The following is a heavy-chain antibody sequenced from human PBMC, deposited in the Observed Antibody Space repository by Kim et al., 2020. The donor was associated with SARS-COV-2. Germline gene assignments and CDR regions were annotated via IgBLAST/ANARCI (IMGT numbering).Heavy chain of an antibody. Sequence: ASVKVSCKASVYIFISNDINWVRQAPGQGLEWRVWMNPDSGNTGFVQKFQGRLTMTSNTSITTAYMEPSSLRSEDTAVYFCARGANWFLYWGQGTLVTVS. J-gene: IGHJ4*02. D-gene: IGHD3-10*01. CDR2: MNPDSGNT. CDR3: ARGANWFLY. V-gene: IGHV1-8*01. CDR1: VYIFISND.